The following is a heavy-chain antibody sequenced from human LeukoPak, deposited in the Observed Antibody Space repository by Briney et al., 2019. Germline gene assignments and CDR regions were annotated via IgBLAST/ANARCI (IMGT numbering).Heavy chain of an antibody. Sequence: PSETMSLTCTVSGGSLSSSSYYWGWIRQPPGKGLEWIGTIYDSGSTYYNLSLKSRVTISVDTSKNQFSLRLSSVTAADTAVYYCARLWLPHWFDPWGQGTLVTVSS. CDR2: IYDSGST. D-gene: IGHD5-12*01. CDR1: GGSLSSSSYY. CDR3: ARLWLPHWFDP. J-gene: IGHJ5*02. V-gene: IGHV4-39*01.